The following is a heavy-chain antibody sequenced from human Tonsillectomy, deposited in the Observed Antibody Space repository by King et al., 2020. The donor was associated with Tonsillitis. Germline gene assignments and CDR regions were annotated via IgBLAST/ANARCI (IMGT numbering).Heavy chain of an antibody. CDR2: ISYDGSNK. Sequence: QLVQSGGGVVQPGRSLRLSCAASGFTFSSYGMHWVRQAPGKGLEWVAVISYDGSNKYYADSVKGRFTISRDNSKNTLYLQMNSLRAEDTAVYYCAKAGWLDFHPYSSGRDVGGQGPTVTVSS. CDR1: GFTFSSYG. V-gene: IGHV3-30*18. CDR3: AKAGWLDFHPYSSGRDV. D-gene: IGHD6-19*01. J-gene: IGHJ6*02.